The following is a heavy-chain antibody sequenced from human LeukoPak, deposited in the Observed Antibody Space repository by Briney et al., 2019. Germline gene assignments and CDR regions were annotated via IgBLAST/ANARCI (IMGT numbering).Heavy chain of an antibody. V-gene: IGHV1-46*01. CDR2: INPSGGST. Sequence: ASVKVSCKASGYTFTSYNINWVRQAPGQGLEWMGIINPSGGSTSYAQKFQGRVTMTRDTFTSTVYMELSSLRSEDTAVYYCARDTPYSYDSSGYYFDYWGQGTLVTVSS. CDR1: GYTFTSYN. CDR3: ARDTPYSYDSSGYYFDY. D-gene: IGHD3-22*01. J-gene: IGHJ4*02.